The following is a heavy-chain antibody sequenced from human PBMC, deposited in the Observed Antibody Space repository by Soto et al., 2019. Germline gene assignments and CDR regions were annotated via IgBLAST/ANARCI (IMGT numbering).Heavy chain of an antibody. CDR3: ERKGDGMDV. D-gene: IGHD3-16*01. V-gene: IGHV3-33*01. CDR2: IWYDGSNK. J-gene: IGHJ6*02. CDR1: GFTFSYYG. Sequence: QVQLVESGGGVVQPGRSLRLSCAASGFTFSYYGMHWVRQAPGTGLEWVAVIWYDGSNKYYADSVKGRFTICRDNSKHTLYLHMNSLRAEGRAVYDCERKGDGMDVGGHGTTVTVAS.